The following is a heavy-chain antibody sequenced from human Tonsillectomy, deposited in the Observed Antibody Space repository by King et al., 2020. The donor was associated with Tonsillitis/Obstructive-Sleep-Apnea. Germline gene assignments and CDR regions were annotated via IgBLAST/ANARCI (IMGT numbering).Heavy chain of an antibody. CDR1: GFTVSSYG. CDR3: ARTQYHYGFIDY. CDR2: IWYDGSNK. D-gene: IGHD2-2*01. V-gene: IGHV3-33*01. J-gene: IGHJ4*02. Sequence: VQLVESGGGVVQPGRSLRLSCAASGFTVSSYGMHWVRQAPGKGLEWVAVIWYDGSNKYYADSVKGRFTISRDNSKNTLYLQMNSLRAEDTAVYYCARTQYHYGFIDYWGQGTLVTVSS.